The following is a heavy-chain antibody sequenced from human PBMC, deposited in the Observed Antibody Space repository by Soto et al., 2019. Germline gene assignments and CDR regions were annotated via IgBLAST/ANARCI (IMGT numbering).Heavy chain of an antibody. CDR1: GASLSSSSYY. V-gene: IGHV4-39*01. Sequence: SETLSLTCTVSGASLSSSSYYWAWIRQPPGKGLESIGSIYYDGNTYYNPSLKSRLTISVDTSKNQFSLKLSSVTAADTAVYYCARRGSGSYSDYWGQGTLVTVSS. D-gene: IGHD3-10*01. J-gene: IGHJ4*02. CDR2: IYYDGNT. CDR3: ARRGSGSYSDY.